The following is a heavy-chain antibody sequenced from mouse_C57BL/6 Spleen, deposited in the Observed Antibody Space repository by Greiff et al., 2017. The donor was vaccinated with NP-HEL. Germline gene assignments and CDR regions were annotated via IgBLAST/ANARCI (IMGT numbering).Heavy chain of an antibody. V-gene: IGHV1-64*01. CDR2: IHPNSGST. J-gene: IGHJ2*01. CDR1: GYTFTSYW. Sequence: QVQLQQPGAELVKPGASVKLSCKASGYTFTSYWMHWVKQRPGQGHEWIGMIHPNSGSTNYNEKFKSKATLTVDKSSSTAYMQLSSLTSEDSAVYYCARGYYGNYYFDYWGQGTTLTVSS. CDR3: ARGYYGNYYFDY. D-gene: IGHD2-1*01.